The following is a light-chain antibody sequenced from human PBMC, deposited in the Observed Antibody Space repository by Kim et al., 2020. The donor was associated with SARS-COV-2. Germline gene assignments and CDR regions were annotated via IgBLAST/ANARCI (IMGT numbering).Light chain of an antibody. CDR1: SSDVGSYNP. CDR3: FSYATTSTWV. J-gene: IGLJ3*02. V-gene: IGLV2-23*02. Sequence: GQSLTLSCTGTSSDVGSYNPVSWYQKHPGKAPKLMIYEVSKRPSGVSNRFSGSKSGNTASLTISGLQAGDEADYYCFSYATTSTWVFGGGTKLTVL. CDR2: EVS.